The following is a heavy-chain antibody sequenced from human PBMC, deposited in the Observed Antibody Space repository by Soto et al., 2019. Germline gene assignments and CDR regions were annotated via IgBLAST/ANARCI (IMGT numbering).Heavy chain of an antibody. J-gene: IGHJ4*02. Sequence: EVQVLESGGGLVQPGGSLRLSCAATGFTFSDFAMSWVRQAPGKGLEWVSRIYGGGNGPHYADSVKGRVTISRDHSKNTLYMQMNSLRAEDTAVYYCAKMEGMDQWAYSFDYWGQGTRVTVSS. D-gene: IGHD2-2*03. V-gene: IGHV3-23*01. CDR3: AKMEGMDQWAYSFDY. CDR2: IYGGGNGP. CDR1: GFTFSDFA.